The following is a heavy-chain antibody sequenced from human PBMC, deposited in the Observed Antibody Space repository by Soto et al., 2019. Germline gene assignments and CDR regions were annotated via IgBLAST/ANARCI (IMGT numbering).Heavy chain of an antibody. V-gene: IGHV3-23*01. CDR2: MSGSGISI. J-gene: IGHJ4*02. Sequence: EVQLLESGGGLIQPGESLKLSCAAYGFTFSSYAMNWIRQAPGKGLEWVAAMSGSGISINYADSVKGRFTISRDNSKNTLYLQMNSLRTEDTTVYYCAKDLRDIVLMGRFDYWGQGTLVTVSS. D-gene: IGHD2-8*01. CDR3: AKDLRDIVLMGRFDY. CDR1: GFTFSSYA.